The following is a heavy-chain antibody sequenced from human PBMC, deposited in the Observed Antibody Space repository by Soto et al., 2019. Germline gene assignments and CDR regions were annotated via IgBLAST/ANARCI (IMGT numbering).Heavy chain of an antibody. Sequence: QVQLVQSGAEVKKPGASVKVSCKASGYTFTSYDINWVRQATGQGLEWMGWMNPNGGNTGYAQKLRGRVTMTRNTCRIRAYMELRSLRSEDTAVYYCARVCYCSSTSCYDYYYYGMDVWGQGTTVTVSS. J-gene: IGHJ6*02. CDR1: GYTFTSYD. CDR2: MNPNGGNT. D-gene: IGHD2-2*01. V-gene: IGHV1-8*01. CDR3: ARVCYCSSTSCYDYYYYGMDV.